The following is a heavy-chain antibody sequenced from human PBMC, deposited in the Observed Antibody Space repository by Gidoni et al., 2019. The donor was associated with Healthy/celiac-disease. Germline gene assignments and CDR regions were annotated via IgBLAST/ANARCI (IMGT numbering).Heavy chain of an antibody. CDR1: GGSISSYY. CDR2: IYTSGST. V-gene: IGHV4-4*07. J-gene: IGHJ4*02. CDR3: ARDGCGGDCYSLQNSTDY. D-gene: IGHD2-21*02. Sequence: QVQLQESGPGLVKPSETLSLTCPVSGGSISSYYWRWIRQPAGKGLEWIGRIYTSGSTNYNPSLKSRVTMSVDTSKNQFSLKLSSVTAADTAVYYCARDGCGGDCYSLQNSTDYWGQGTLVTVSS.